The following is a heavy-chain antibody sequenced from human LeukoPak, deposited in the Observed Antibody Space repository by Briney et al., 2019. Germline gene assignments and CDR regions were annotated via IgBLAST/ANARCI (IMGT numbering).Heavy chain of an antibody. CDR2: IMPMVDTS. CDR1: GGTFSSYA. D-gene: IGHD5-18*01. V-gene: IGHV1-69*04. CDR3: ARAVSVGNTAIVL. Sequence: SVTVSCKASGGTFSSYAISWVRQAPGQGLEWMGRIMPMVDTSNNAQKCQVRVTITTDKSTSTTYMELRSLRSEDTAVYCCARAVSVGNTAIVLWGQGTLVTVSS. J-gene: IGHJ4*02.